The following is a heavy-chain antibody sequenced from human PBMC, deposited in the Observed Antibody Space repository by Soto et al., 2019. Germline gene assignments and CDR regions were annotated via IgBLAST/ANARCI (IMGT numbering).Heavy chain of an antibody. CDR1: GFTFSSYW. J-gene: IGHJ5*02. CDR2: INSDGSST. CDR3: ARVGPYDSQSYMFRYDRFDP. D-gene: IGHD3-10*01. V-gene: IGHV3-74*01. Sequence: GGSLRLSCAASGFTFSSYWMHWVRQAPGKGLVWVSRINSDGSSTSYADSVKGRFTISRDNAKNTLYLQMNSLRVDDTAVYYCARVGPYDSQSYMFRYDRFDPWGQGTQVTVSS.